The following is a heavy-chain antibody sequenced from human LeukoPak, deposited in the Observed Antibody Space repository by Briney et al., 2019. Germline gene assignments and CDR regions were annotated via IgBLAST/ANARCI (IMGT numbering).Heavy chain of an antibody. Sequence: ASVKVSCKASGYTFTGYYMHWVRQAPGQGLEWMGWINPNSGGTNYAQKFQGRVTMTRDTSISTAYMELSRLRSDDTAVYYCARRGYWGSGSYLSYYYYYMDVWGKGTTVTISS. V-gene: IGHV1-2*02. CDR1: GYTFTGYY. CDR2: INPNSGGT. CDR3: ARRGYWGSGSYLSYYYYYMDV. D-gene: IGHD3-10*01. J-gene: IGHJ6*03.